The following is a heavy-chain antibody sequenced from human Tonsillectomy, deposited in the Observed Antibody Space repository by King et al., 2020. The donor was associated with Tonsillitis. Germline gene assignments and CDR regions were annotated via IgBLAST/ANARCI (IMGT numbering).Heavy chain of an antibody. CDR2: IIPIFGTA. Sequence: QLVQSGAEVKKPGSSVKVSCKASGGTFSSYAISWVRQAPGQGLEWMGGIIPIFGTANYAQKFRGRVTIIADESTSTAYMELSSLRSEDTAVYYCAREVGATTGDAFDIWGQGTMVTVSS. V-gene: IGHV1-69*01. CDR3: AREVGATTGDAFDI. CDR1: GGTFSSYA. D-gene: IGHD1-26*01. J-gene: IGHJ3*02.